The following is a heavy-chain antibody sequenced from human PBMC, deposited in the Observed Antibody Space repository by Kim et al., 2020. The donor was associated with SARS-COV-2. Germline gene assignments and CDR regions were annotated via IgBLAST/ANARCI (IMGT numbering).Heavy chain of an antibody. Sequence: DSVKGRYTISRDDSKNTLYLQMSNLSADETAVYYCARGGELGYSESYGMDVWGQGTTVTVSS. CDR3: ARGGELGYSESYGMDV. J-gene: IGHJ6*02. V-gene: IGHV3-53*01. D-gene: IGHD1-26*01.